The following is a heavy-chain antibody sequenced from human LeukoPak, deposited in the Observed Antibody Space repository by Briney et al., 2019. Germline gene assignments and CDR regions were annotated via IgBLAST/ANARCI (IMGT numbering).Heavy chain of an antibody. J-gene: IGHJ4*01. D-gene: IGHD3-16*01. CDR3: ARESGGRGHFDY. V-gene: IGHV1-18*01. CDR2: ISGHNGNT. CDR1: GYTFTNYG. Sequence: ASVKVSCKASGYTFTNYGLSWVRQAPGEGLEWMGWISGHNGNTNYAQNLQGRVTMTTDTSTSTAYMELRSLRSDDTAVYYCARESGGRGHFDYWGHGTLVTVSS.